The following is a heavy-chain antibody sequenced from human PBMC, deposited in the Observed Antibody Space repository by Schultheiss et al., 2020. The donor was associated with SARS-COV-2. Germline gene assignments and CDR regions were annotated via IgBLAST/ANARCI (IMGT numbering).Heavy chain of an antibody. J-gene: IGHJ5*02. CDR3: ARRVAAPNNWFDP. D-gene: IGHD2-15*01. Sequence: PSLTCTVSGGSISSGGYYWSWIRQHPGKGLEWIGYIYYSGSTYYNPSLKSRVTISVDTSKNQFSLKLSSVTAADTAVYYCARRVAAPNNWFDPWGQGTLVTVSS. CDR1: GGSISSGGYY. CDR2: IYYSGST. V-gene: IGHV4-31*03.